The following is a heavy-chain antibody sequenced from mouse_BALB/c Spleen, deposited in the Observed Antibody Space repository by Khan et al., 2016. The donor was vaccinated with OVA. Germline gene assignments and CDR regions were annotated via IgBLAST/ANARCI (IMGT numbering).Heavy chain of an antibody. V-gene: IGHV3-2*02. Sequence: EVQLQESGPGLVKPSQSLSLTCTVPGYSITSGYAWNWIRQFPGNKLEWMGYISYSGVTSYTPSLKSRISITRDTSKNQFFLQLNSVTTEDTATYYCARGNYYGYYFDYWGQGTTLTVSS. CDR1: GYSITSGYA. J-gene: IGHJ2*01. D-gene: IGHD1-1*01. CDR2: ISYSGVT. CDR3: ARGNYYGYYFDY.